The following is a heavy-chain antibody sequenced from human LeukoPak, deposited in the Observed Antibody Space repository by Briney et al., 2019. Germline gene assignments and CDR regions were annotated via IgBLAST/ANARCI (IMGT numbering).Heavy chain of an antibody. V-gene: IGHV3-74*01. CDR1: GFSFGSYW. CDR2: IQSDGSST. CDR3: VRGAPFDF. Sequence: PGGSLRLSCAASGFSFGSYWMHWVRRAPGKGLVWVSRIQSDGSSTDYADSVRGRFTISRDNAKNMLFIQMNSLRAEDTAIYYCVRGAPFDFWGQGTLVTVSS. J-gene: IGHJ4*02.